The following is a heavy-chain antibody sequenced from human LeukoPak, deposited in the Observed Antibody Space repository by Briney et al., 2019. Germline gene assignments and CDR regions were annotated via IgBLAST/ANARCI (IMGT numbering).Heavy chain of an antibody. D-gene: IGHD6-13*01. V-gene: IGHV3-66*01. CDR3: ARGGYSSSWYGTKNWFDP. CDR1: GFTVSSNY. CDR2: IYSGGST. J-gene: IGHJ5*02. Sequence: GGSLRLSCAASGFTVSSNYMSWVRQAPGKGLEWVSVIYSGGSTYYADSVKGRFTISRDNSKNTLYLQMNSLRAEDTAVYYSARGGYSSSWYGTKNWFDPWGQGTLVTVSS.